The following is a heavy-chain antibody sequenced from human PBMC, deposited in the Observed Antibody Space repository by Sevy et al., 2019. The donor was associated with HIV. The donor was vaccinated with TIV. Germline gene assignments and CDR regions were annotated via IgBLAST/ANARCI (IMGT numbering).Heavy chain of an antibody. CDR1: GFTFGDYA. D-gene: IGHD1-1*01. CDR2: LKQKAYGGTL. J-gene: IGHJ4*02. V-gene: IGHV3-49*04. CDR3: TRWKGAQSIFDY. Sequence: GGSLRLSCTGSGFTFGDYAMSWVRHAPGKGLEWVAFLKQKAYGGTLDYAASVKGRFSISRDDSKSIAHLQMNDLKTEDTAIYYSTRWKGAQSIFDYWGQGALVTVSS.